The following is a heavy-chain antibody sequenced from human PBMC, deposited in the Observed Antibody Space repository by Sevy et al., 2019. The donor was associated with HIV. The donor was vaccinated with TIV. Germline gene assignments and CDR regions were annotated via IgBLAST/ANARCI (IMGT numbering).Heavy chain of an antibody. CDR3: ARSPSGSQGPGQYFQH. CDR1: GYTFTSYG. J-gene: IGHJ1*01. CDR2: ISPYNGKT. Sequence: ASVKVSCKASGYTFTSYGISWVRQAPGQGLEWMGWISPYNGKTNYAQKLQGRVTMTTDTSTSTVYMELRSLRSDDTAVYYCARSPSGSQGPGQYFQHWGQGTLVTVSS. V-gene: IGHV1-18*01. D-gene: IGHD1-26*01.